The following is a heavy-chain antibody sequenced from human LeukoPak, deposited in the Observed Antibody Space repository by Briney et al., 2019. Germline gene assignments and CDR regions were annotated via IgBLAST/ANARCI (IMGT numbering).Heavy chain of an antibody. V-gene: IGHV1-2*02. Sequence: ASVKVSCKASGYTFTGYYMHWVRQAPGQGLEWMGWINPNSGGTNYAQKFQGRVTMTRDTSMSTAYMELSRLRSDDTAVYYCARDDYSNYLVDYWGQGTLVTVSS. J-gene: IGHJ4*02. CDR1: GYTFTGYY. CDR2: INPNSGGT. CDR3: ARDDYSNYLVDY. D-gene: IGHD4-11*01.